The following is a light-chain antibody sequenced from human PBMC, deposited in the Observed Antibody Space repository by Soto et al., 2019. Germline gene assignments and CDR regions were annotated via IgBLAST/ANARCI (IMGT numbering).Light chain of an antibody. CDR2: YYSDSDK. V-gene: IGLV5-37*01. CDR1: SDINVGSYN. CDR3: MIWPSIPV. Sequence: QLVLTQPPSSSASPGESARLTCTLPSDINVGSYNIYGYQQKPGSPPRYLLYYYSDSDKGQGSGVPSRFSGSKDASANTGILLISGLQSEDEADYYCMIWPSIPVFGGGTKLTFL. J-gene: IGLJ2*01.